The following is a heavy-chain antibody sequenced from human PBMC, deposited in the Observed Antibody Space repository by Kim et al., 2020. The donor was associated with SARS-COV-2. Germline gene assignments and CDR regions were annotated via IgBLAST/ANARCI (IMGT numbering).Heavy chain of an antibody. V-gene: IGHV3-53*01. CDR3: ARHDWFDP. Sequence: GGSLRLSCAASGFTVSADHMSWVRQAPGKGLEWVSLLFSDSRTFYADSVKGRFTISRDDSRNTVYLEMNSLRPEDTAAYYCARHDWFDPWGHGIQVTVSS. CDR1: GFTVSADH. CDR2: LFSDSRT. J-gene: IGHJ5*02.